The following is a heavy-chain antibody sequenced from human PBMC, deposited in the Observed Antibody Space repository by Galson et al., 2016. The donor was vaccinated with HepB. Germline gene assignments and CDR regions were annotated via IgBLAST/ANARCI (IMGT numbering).Heavy chain of an antibody. CDR1: GFTFRNYA. CDR2: ISGSGGSR. J-gene: IGHJ4*02. V-gene: IGHV3-23*01. CDR3: AKGEDGNYNPFD. D-gene: IGHD4-17*01. Sequence: SLRLSCAASGFTFRNYAMSWVRQAPGKGLEWVSGISGSGGSRYYAESVKGRFTISRDNSENTLYLQMNSLRAEDTAVYFCAKGEDGNYNPFDWGQGTLVTVSS.